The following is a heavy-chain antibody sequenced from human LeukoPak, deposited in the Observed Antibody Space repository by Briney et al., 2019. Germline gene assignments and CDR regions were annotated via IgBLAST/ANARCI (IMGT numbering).Heavy chain of an antibody. CDR3: AREGVVVSAAVDY. D-gene: IGHD2-2*01. CDR2: ISISGSTI. CDR1: GFTFSNYE. Sequence: GGSLRLSCAASGFTFSNYEMNWVRQAPGKGLEWVSYISISGSTIYYADSGKGRFTISSDNAKNSLYLQMNSLRGEDTAVYYCAREGVVVSAAVDYWGQGTLVTVYS. J-gene: IGHJ4*02. V-gene: IGHV3-48*03.